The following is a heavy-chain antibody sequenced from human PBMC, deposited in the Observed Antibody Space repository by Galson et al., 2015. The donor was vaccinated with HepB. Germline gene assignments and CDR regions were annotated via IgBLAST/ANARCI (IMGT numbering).Heavy chain of an antibody. CDR2: IVVGSGNT. CDR1: GFTFTSSA. CDR3: AETGTHFRRYFDY. Sequence: SVKVSCKASGFTFTSSAVQWVRQARGQRLEWIGWIVVGSGNTNYAQKFQERVTITRDMSTSTAYMELSSLRSEDTAVYYCAETGTHFRRYFDYWGQGTLVTVSS. D-gene: IGHD1-1*01. J-gene: IGHJ4*02. V-gene: IGHV1-58*01.